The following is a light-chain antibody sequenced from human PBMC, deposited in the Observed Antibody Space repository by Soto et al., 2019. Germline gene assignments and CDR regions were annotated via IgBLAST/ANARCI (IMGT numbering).Light chain of an antibody. V-gene: IGKV3-20*01. Sequence: EIALTQSQATLCLCPGERAALSCRASQSVSNNYLAWYQQKPGQAPRLLIYGASSRATGIPDRFSGSGSGTDFTLTISRLEPEDFAVYYCQQYGSSPRTFGQGTKVDIK. CDR2: GAS. CDR1: QSVSNNY. CDR3: QQYGSSPRT. J-gene: IGKJ1*01.